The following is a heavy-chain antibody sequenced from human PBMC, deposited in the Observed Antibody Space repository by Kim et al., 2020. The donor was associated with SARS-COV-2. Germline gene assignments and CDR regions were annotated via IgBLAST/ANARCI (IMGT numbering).Heavy chain of an antibody. CDR2: ISRSSSYI. Sequence: GGSLRLSCAASGFILSSYNTNWVRQATGKGLEWVSSISRSSSYIDYGDSVKGRFTISRDNAKNSLYLQMNSLRAEDTAVYYCARDHYYGSSGLVYYYAMDVSVQGTTVTVSS. V-gene: IGHV3-21*01. CDR3: ARDHYYGSSGLVYYYAMDV. D-gene: IGHD3-22*01. CDR1: GFILSSYN. J-gene: IGHJ6*02.